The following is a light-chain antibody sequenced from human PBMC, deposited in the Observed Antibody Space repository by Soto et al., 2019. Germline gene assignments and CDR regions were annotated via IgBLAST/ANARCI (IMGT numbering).Light chain of an antibody. CDR2: GAS. CDR3: QQFGSSPGFT. Sequence: EIELTQSPGTLSLSPGERATLSCRASQSINSRYLAWYQQKPGQAPRLLIYGASSRATGIPERFSGSGSGTDFTLTISRLEPEDFAVYYCQQFGSSPGFTFGPGTKVDIK. CDR1: QSINSRY. J-gene: IGKJ3*01. V-gene: IGKV3-20*01.